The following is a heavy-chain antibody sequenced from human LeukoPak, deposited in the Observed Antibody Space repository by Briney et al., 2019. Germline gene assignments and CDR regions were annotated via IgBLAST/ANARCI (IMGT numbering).Heavy chain of an antibody. CDR1: GGSISSGSYY. CDR2: IYTSGST. V-gene: IGHV4-61*02. CDR3: ARVVGGQFIDY. Sequence: SETLSLTCTVSGGSISSGSYYWSWIRQPAGKGLEWIGRIYTSGSTNYNPSLKSRVTMSVDTSKNQFSLKLSSVTAADTAVYYCARVVGGQFIDYWGQGTLVTVSS. D-gene: IGHD2-21*01. J-gene: IGHJ4*02.